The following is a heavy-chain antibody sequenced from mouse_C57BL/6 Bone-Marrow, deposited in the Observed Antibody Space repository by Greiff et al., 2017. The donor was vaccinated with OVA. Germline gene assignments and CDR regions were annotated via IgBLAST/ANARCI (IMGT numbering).Heavy chain of an antibody. Sequence: VQLKVSGGGLVKPGGSLKLSCAASGFTFSSYAMSWVRQTPEKRLEWVATISDGGSYTYYPDNVKGRFTISRDNAKNNLYLQMSHLKSEDTAMYYCARENFYFDYWGQGTTLTVSS. CDR1: GFTFSSYA. J-gene: IGHJ2*01. V-gene: IGHV5-4*01. CDR2: ISDGGSYT. CDR3: ARENFYFDY.